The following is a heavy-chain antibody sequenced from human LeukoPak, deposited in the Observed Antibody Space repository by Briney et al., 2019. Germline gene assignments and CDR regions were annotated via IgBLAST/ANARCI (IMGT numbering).Heavy chain of an antibody. CDR1: GYTFTSNH. CDR3: ARGEGYNWFDP. Sequence: ASVKVSCKASGYTFTSNHIHWVRQAPGQGLEWMGVINPSGDSTSYAPNFQGRVTVTRNTSISTAYMELSSLRSEDTAVYYCARGEGYNWFDPWGQGTLVTVSS. CDR2: INPSGDST. J-gene: IGHJ5*02. V-gene: IGHV1-46*01.